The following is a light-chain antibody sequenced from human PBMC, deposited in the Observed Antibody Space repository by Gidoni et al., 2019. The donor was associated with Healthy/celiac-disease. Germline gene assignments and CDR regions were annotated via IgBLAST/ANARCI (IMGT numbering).Light chain of an antibody. Sequence: EIVLTQSPGTLSLSPGERATLSCRASQRVSISYLAWYQQKPGQDPRLLIYGASSRATGIPDRFSGSGXXTDFTLTISRLEPEDFAVYYCQQYGSXXXXTFGQGTRLEXK. J-gene: IGKJ5*01. CDR1: QRVSISY. CDR2: GAS. V-gene: IGKV3-20*01. CDR3: QQYGSXXXXT.